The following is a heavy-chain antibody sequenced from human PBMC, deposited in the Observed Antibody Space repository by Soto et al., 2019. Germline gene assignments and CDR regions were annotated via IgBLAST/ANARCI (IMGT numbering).Heavy chain of an antibody. CDR1: GATFNDYT. Sequence: QVQLVQSGAEVKKPGSSVRISCAASGATFNDYTFTWVRRAPGQGLEWMGRVIPLLDASNYAEKFQDRVTITADRSTSTVYMELSGLKSEDSAIYYCASGKSQMTQDRMGFYYYMDVCGKGTTVTVSS. J-gene: IGHJ6*03. V-gene: IGHV1-69*08. CDR3: ASGKSQMTQDRMGFYYYMDV. CDR2: VIPLLDAS. D-gene: IGHD2-15*01.